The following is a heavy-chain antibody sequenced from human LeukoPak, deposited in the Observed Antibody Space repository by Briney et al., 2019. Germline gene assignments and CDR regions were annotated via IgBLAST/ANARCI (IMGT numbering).Heavy chain of an antibody. Sequence: PGGSLRLSCAASGFTFSSYAMHWVRQAPGKGLEWVAVISYDGSNKYYADSVKGRFTISRDNSKNTLYLQMNSLRAEDTAVYYCARSGRVGANFGDYWGQGTLVTVSS. D-gene: IGHD1-26*01. CDR3: ARSGRVGANFGDY. CDR1: GFTFSSYA. J-gene: IGHJ4*02. CDR2: ISYDGSNK. V-gene: IGHV3-30*04.